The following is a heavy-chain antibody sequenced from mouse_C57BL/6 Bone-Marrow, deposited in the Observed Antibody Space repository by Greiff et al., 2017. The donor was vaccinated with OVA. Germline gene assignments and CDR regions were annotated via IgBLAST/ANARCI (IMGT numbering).Heavy chain of an antibody. CDR1: GYSFTGYY. V-gene: IGHV1-42*01. CDR3: ARWDSSGPYAMDY. J-gene: IGHJ4*01. Sequence: VQLQQSGPELVKPGASVKISCKASGYSFTGYYMNWVKQSPEKSLEWIGEINPSTGGTTYNQKFKAKATLTVDKSSSTAYMQLKSLTSEDSAVYYCARWDSSGPYAMDYWGQGTSVTVSS. CDR2: INPSTGGT. D-gene: IGHD3-2*02.